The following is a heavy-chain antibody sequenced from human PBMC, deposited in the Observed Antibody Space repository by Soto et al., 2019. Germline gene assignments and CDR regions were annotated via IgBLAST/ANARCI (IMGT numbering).Heavy chain of an antibody. J-gene: IGHJ6*02. Sequence: GGSLRLSCAASGFTFSSYAMHWVRQAPGKGLEWVTLISYDGSNKYHADSVVGRFTISRDNSKNTLYLQMTSLRPEDTAVYYCARDRGGYDPYYYYGMDVWGQGTTVTVSS. CDR1: GFTFSSYA. CDR3: ARDRGGYDPYYYYGMDV. CDR2: ISYDGSNK. D-gene: IGHD5-12*01. V-gene: IGHV3-30-3*01.